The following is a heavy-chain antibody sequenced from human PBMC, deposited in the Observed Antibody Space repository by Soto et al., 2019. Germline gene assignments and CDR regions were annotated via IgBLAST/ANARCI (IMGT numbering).Heavy chain of an antibody. CDR2: IIGGDGDK. J-gene: IGHJ5*01. V-gene: IGHV3-23*01. CDR3: VKDRDPDGIWTFDS. Sequence: EVQLLEHGGQLVQPGESLRLSCAASGFTFRTFTMNWVRQAPGKGLEWVSGIIGGDGDKFYSDSVKGRFTISRDNSKDMLFLQMSSLRVDDTAVYYCVKDRDPDGIWTFDSWGQGTLVTVSS. D-gene: IGHD3-9*01. CDR1: GFTFRTFT.